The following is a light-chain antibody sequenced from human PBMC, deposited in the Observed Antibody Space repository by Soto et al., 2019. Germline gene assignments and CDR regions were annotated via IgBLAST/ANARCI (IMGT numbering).Light chain of an antibody. Sequence: DIQMTQSPSSLSASVGDRVTITCRASQSISHYLNWYQQKPGKAPNLLIYAASSLQSGVPSRFSGSGSGTDFTLTISSLQPEDFATYYCQQSHTTPWTFGQGTKVEIK. CDR3: QQSHTTPWT. V-gene: IGKV1-39*01. J-gene: IGKJ1*01. CDR1: QSISHY. CDR2: AAS.